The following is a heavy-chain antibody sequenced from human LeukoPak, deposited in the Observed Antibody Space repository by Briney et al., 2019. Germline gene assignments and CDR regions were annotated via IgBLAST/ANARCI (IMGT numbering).Heavy chain of an antibody. V-gene: IGHV1-46*01. Sequence: ASVKVSCKASGYTLTNYYMHWVRQAPGQGLEWMGIINPSGGSTSYAQKFQGRVTMTRDTSTSTVYMELSSLRSEDTAVYYCARAVSVDQLLFGIDYWGQGTLVTASS. CDR2: INPSGGST. CDR3: ARAVSVDQLLFGIDY. CDR1: GYTLTNYY. D-gene: IGHD2-2*01. J-gene: IGHJ4*02.